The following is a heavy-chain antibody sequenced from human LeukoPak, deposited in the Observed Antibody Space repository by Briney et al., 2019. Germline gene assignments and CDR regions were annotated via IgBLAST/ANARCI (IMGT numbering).Heavy chain of an antibody. Sequence: PSETLSLTCIVSGGSISSGDYYWSWIRQHPGKGLEWIGYIYYSGSTNYNPSLKSRVTISVDTSKNQFSLKLSSVTAADTAVYYCARGEAYYDSSGYSYYFDYWGQGTLVTVSS. D-gene: IGHD3-22*01. CDR1: GGSISSGDYY. J-gene: IGHJ4*02. V-gene: IGHV4-61*08. CDR2: IYYSGST. CDR3: ARGEAYYDSSGYSYYFDY.